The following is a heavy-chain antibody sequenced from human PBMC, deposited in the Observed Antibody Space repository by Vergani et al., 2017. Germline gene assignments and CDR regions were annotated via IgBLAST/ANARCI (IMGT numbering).Heavy chain of an antibody. CDR2: INPSGGHT. J-gene: IGHJ1*01. D-gene: IGHD6-13*01. CDR1: GYTFSNYY. CDR3: ARVMGERGRSSSWYPAEYFQH. Sequence: QVQVVQSGAEVKKSGASVKVSCKTSGYTFSNYYMHWVRQAPGQGLEWMGIINPSGGHTNYAQKFQGRVTMTRDTSTSTVYMELSSLRSEATAVYYCARVMGERGRSSSWYPAEYFQHWGQGTLVTVSS. V-gene: IGHV1-46*01.